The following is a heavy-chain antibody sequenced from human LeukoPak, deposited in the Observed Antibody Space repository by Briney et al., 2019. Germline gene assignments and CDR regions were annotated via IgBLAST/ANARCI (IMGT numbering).Heavy chain of an antibody. D-gene: IGHD2/OR15-2a*01. Sequence: PSETLSLTCTVPGASVSSSHWNWIRQSPGKGLEWIANVDYNGSTKYNPSLRGRGTMSLDTSRNQFHLKLESVTAADTARYYCARGFYEPFARWGQGTLVTVSS. CDR2: VDYNGST. J-gene: IGHJ5*02. CDR3: ARGFYEPFAR. V-gene: IGHV4-59*02. CDR1: GASVSSSH.